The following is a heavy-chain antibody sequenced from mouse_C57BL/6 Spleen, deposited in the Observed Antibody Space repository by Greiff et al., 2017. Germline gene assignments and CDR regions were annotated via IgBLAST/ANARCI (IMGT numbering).Heavy chain of an antibody. J-gene: IGHJ4*01. V-gene: IGHV1-69*01. CDR1: GYTFTSYW. Sequence: QVQLLQPGADLVMPGASVKLSCTASGYTFTSYWMHWVQQRPGQGLEWIGKIDPSDSYTNYNQTFKGKFTLTVDKSSSTAYMQLSSLTSEDTAVYYCARATMVTTRAMDYWGQGASVTVSS. CDR2: IDPSDSYT. D-gene: IGHD2-2*01. CDR3: ARATMVTTRAMDY.